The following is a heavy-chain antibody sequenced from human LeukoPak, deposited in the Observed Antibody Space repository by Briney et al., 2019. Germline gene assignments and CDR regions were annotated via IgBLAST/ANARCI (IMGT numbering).Heavy chain of an antibody. V-gene: IGHV4-59*01. CDR1: SGSIRTSY. Sequence: SETLSLTCTVSSGSIRTSYCSWIRQPPGKGLEWIGYIYYSGSTNYNPSLKSRVTISVDTSRNQFSLKLSSVTAADTAVYYCARAPNPDSFDDWGQGTLVTVSS. CDR2: IYYSGST. J-gene: IGHJ4*02. CDR3: ARAPNPDSFDD. D-gene: IGHD2-8*01.